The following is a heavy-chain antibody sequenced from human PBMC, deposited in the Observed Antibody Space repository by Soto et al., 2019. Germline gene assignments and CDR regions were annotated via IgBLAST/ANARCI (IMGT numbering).Heavy chain of an antibody. V-gene: IGHV4-31*03. CDR1: GGSISSGGYY. CDR2: IYYSGST. J-gene: IGHJ6*03. D-gene: IGHD3-22*01. CDR3: AREGVVTGGPSTYYYYYMDV. Sequence: SETLSLTYTVSGGSISSGGYYWSWIRQHPGKGLEWIGYIYYSGSTYYNPSLKSRVTISVDTSKNQFSLKLSSVTAADTAVYYCAREGVVTGGPSTYYYYYMDVWGKGTTVTVSS.